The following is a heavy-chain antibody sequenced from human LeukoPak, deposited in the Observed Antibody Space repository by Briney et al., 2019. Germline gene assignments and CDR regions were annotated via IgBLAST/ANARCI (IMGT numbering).Heavy chain of an antibody. D-gene: IGHD1-26*01. CDR3: ATTTIRLGY. CDR1: GGSISSGSYY. V-gene: IGHV4-61*02. J-gene: IGHJ4*02. Sequence: TSETLSLTCTVSGGSISSGSYYWSWIRQPAGKGLEWIGRIYTSGSTYHNPSLKSRVTISVDTSKNQFSLKLSSVTAADTAVYYCATTTIRLGYWGQGTLVTVSS. CDR2: IYTSGST.